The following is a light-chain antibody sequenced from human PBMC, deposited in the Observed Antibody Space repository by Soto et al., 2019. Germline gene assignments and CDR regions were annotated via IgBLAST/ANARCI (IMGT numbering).Light chain of an antibody. CDR3: SSYAGSSNV. CDR1: SSDVGGYNY. J-gene: IGLJ1*01. V-gene: IGLV2-8*01. Sequence: QSALTQPRSASGSPGQSVAIFCTGTSSDVGGYNYVSWYQQHPGKAPKLMIYEVNKRPSGVPDRFSGSKSGNTASLTVSGLQAEEEADYYCSSYAGSSNVFGTGTKVTVL. CDR2: EVN.